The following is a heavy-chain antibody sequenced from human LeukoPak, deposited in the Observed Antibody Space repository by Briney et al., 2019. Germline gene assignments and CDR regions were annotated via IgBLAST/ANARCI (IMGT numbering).Heavy chain of an antibody. D-gene: IGHD4-17*01. Sequence: GGSLRLSCAAWGFTFSVYSMNWVRQAPGKGLEWVSSISSSSSYIYYADSVKGRFTISRDNAKNSLYLQMNRLRAEDTAVYYCAIEVQDDYGDYAYGMDVWGQGTTVTVSS. CDR3: AIEVQDDYGDYAYGMDV. V-gene: IGHV3-21*01. CDR1: GFTFSVYS. CDR2: ISSSSSYI. J-gene: IGHJ6*02.